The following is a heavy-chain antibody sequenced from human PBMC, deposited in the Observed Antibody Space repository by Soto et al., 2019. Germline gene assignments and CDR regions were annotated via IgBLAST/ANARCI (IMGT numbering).Heavy chain of an antibody. J-gene: IGHJ6*03. D-gene: IGHD2-21*02. CDR3: ARHHWELTAGYMDV. CDR1: GGSISSSSYY. V-gene: IGHV4-39*01. CDR2: IYYSGST. Sequence: QLQLQESGPGLVKPSETLSLTCTVSGGSISSSSYYWGWIRQPPGKGLEWIGSIYYSGSTYYNPSPKSRVTISVDTSKNQFSLKLSSVTAADTAVYYCARHHWELTAGYMDVWGKGTTVTVSS.